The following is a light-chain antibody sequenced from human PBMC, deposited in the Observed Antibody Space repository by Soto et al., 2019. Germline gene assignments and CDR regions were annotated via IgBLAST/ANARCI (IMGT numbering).Light chain of an antibody. V-gene: IGKV1-9*01. Sequence: DIQLTQSPSFLSASVGDRVTITCRASQGISSYLACYQQKPGKAPKLLIYAASTLQSGVPSRFSGSGSGTEFTLTLSSLQPEDFATYYCQQLNSYPRTFGQGTKVEIK. CDR1: QGISSY. J-gene: IGKJ1*01. CDR3: QQLNSYPRT. CDR2: AAS.